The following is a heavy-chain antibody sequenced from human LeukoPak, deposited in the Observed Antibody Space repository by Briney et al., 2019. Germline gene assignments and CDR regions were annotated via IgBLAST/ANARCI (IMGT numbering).Heavy chain of an antibody. J-gene: IGHJ4*02. V-gene: IGHV3-21*01. CDR2: ISSSSSYI. CDR3: ARVPLMSPRANYDSSGYSDY. CDR1: GFTFSSYW. D-gene: IGHD3-22*01. Sequence: PGGSLRLSCAASGFTFSSYWMSWVRQAPGKGLEWVSSISSSSSYIYYADSVKGRFTISRDNAKNSLYLQMNSLRAEDTAVYYCARVPLMSPRANYDSSGYSDYWGQGTLVTVSS.